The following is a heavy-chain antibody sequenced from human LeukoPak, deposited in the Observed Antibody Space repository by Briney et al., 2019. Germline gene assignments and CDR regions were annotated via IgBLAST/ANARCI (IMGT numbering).Heavy chain of an antibody. J-gene: IGHJ4*02. CDR2: IYYSGST. D-gene: IGHD1-26*01. V-gene: IGHV4-59*01. Sequence: PSETLSLTCTVSGGSISSYYWSWIRQPPGKGLEWIGYIYYSGSTNYNPSLKSRVTMSVDTSKNQFSLKLSSVTAADTAVYYCAKDLGRYRNNYFDYWGQGTLVTVSS. CDR1: GGSISSYY. CDR3: AKDLGRYRNNYFDY.